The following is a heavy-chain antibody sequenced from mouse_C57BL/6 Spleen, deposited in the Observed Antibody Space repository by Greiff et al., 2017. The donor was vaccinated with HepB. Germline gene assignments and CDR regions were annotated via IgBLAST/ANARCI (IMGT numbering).Heavy chain of an antibody. CDR2: IDPEDGDT. D-gene: IGHD1-1*01. CDR1: GFNIKDYY. V-gene: IGHV14-1*01. J-gene: IGHJ1*03. Sequence: EVQLVESGAELVRPGASVKLSCTASGFNIKDYYMHWVKQRPEQGLEWIGRIDPEDGDTEYAPKFQGKATMTADTSSNTAYLQLSSLTSEDTAVYYCTAYYYGSSYNGYFDVWGTGTTVTVSS. CDR3: TAYYYGSSYNGYFDV.